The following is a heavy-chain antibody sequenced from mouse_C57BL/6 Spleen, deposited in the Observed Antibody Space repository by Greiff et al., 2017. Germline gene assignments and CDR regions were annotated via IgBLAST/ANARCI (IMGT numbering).Heavy chain of an antibody. CDR3: ARNWDREAWFAY. CDR1: GFSLTSYG. J-gene: IGHJ3*01. Sequence: VKLKESGPGLVQPSQSLSITCTVSGFSLTSYGVHWVRQSPGKGLEWLGVIWSGGSTDYNAAFISRLSISKDNSKSQVFYKMNSLQADDTAIYYCARNWDREAWFAYWGQGTLVTVSA. D-gene: IGHD3-3*01. V-gene: IGHV2-2*01. CDR2: IWSGGST.